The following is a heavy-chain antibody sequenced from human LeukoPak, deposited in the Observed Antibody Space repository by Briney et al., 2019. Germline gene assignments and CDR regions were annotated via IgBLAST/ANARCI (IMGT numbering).Heavy chain of an antibody. CDR2: INPNSGGT. J-gene: IGHJ4*02. Sequence: ASVKVSCKASGYTFTGYYMHWVRQAPGQGLEWMGWINPNSGGTNYAQKFQGRVTMTRDTSISTAYMELSRLRSDDTAMYYCARLSDYYDSSGSDYWGQGTLVTVSS. V-gene: IGHV1-2*02. CDR3: ARLSDYYDSSGSDY. CDR1: GYTFTGYY. D-gene: IGHD3-22*01.